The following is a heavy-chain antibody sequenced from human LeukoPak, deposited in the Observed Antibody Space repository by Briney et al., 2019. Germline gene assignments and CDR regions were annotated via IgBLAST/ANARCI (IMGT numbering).Heavy chain of an antibody. CDR3: AELGITMIGGV. D-gene: IGHD3-10*02. CDR1: GFTFSSYE. CDR2: ISSSGSTI. V-gene: IGHV3-48*03. Sequence: GGSLRLSCAASGFTFSSYEMNWVRQAAGKGLEGVSYISSSGSTIYYADSVKGLFTISRDNAKNSLYLQMNSLAAEDTAVYYCAELGITMIGGVWGKGPTVTISS. J-gene: IGHJ6*04.